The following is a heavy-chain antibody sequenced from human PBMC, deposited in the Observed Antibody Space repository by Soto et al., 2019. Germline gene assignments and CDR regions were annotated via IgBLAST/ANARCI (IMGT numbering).Heavy chain of an antibody. CDR3: ARLLVATTRYFDY. J-gene: IGHJ4*02. Sequence: SETLSLTCTVSGGSISSYYWSWIRQPPGKGLEWIGYIYYSGSTNYNPSLKSRVTISVDTSKNQFSLKLGSVTAADTAVYYCARLLVATTRYFDYWGQGTLVTVSS. D-gene: IGHD5-12*01. CDR2: IYYSGST. V-gene: IGHV4-59*08. CDR1: GGSISSYY.